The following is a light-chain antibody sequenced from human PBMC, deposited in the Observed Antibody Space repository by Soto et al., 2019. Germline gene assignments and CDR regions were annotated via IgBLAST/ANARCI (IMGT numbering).Light chain of an antibody. CDR1: SSDIGGYNS. CDR2: EVN. CDR3: SSSAGIYHYLV. Sequence: QSALTQPPSASGSPGQSVTISCTGTSSDIGGYNSVSWYQQHPGKAPRLMIYEVNKRPSGVPDRFSGSKSGYTASLTVSGLQTEDEAFYDWSSSAGIYHYLVFGGGTKVTVL. J-gene: IGLJ2*01. V-gene: IGLV2-8*01.